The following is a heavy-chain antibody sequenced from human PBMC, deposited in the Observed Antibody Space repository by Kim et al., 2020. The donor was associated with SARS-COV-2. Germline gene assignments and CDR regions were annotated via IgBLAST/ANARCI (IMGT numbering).Heavy chain of an antibody. CDR2: ISYDGSKK. D-gene: IGHD3-3*01. V-gene: IGHV3-30*03. J-gene: IGHJ1*01. Sequence: GGSLRLSCEASGFTFSNYGMHWVRQAPGKGLEWLAVISYDGSKKYYADSVKGRFTISRDNSKNTHYLQMNSLKVEDTAVYFCARDPTRGDVLLYSLEYWGQGTVVTVSS. CDR1: GFTFSNYG. CDR3: ARDPTRGDVLLYSLEY.